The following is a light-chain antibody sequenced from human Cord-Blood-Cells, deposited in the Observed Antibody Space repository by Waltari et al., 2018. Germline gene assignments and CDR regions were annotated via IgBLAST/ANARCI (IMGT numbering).Light chain of an antibody. CDR2: EGS. CDR1: SSDVGSYNL. CDR3: CSYAGSSTYYV. J-gene: IGLJ1*01. V-gene: IGLV2-23*01. Sequence: QSALTQPASVSGSPGQSITISCTGTSSDVGSYNLVSWYQQHPGKAPKLMIYEGSKLPSGVSNRFSGSKSGNTASLTISWLQAEDEADYYCCSYAGSSTYYVFGTGTKVTVL.